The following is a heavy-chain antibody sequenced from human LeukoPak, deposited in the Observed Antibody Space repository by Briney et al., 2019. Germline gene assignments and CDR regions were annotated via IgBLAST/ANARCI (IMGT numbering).Heavy chain of an antibody. V-gene: IGHV1-69*02. CDR1: GGTFNSYT. CDR3: ARDCSGGSCQPGY. CDR2: IIPILGIA. J-gene: IGHJ4*02. D-gene: IGHD2-15*01. Sequence: GASVKVSCKASGGTFNSYTISWVRQAPGQGLEWMGRIIPILGIANYAQKFQGRVTITADKSTSTAYMELSSLRSEDTAVYYCARDCSGGSCQPGYWGQGTLVTVSS.